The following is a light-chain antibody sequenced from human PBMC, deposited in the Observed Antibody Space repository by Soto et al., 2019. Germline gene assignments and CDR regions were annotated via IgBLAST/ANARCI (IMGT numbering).Light chain of an antibody. Sequence: EVVLTQSLGTLSLSPGERATLSCRASQSVDSSTLAWYQQKPGQAPRLLISGASKRATGTPDRFSGSVSGTDFTLTISKLEPEAFAVYSCQQFDDSLTFGGGTTVEIK. CDR1: QSVDSST. J-gene: IGKJ4*01. V-gene: IGKV3-20*01. CDR2: GAS. CDR3: QQFDDSLT.